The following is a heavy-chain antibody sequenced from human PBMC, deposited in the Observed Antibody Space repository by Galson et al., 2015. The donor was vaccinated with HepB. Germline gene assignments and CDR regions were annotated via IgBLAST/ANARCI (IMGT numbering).Heavy chain of an antibody. Sequence: SLRLSCAASGFTFTNAWMTWVRQAPGKGLEWVGRIKSKTHGGATDYAAPVKGTFTISRDDSKNTLYLQMNSLKTEDTAVYYCTTWNWNYEVYWGQGTLVTVSS. CDR2: IKSKTHGGAT. CDR3: TTWNWNYEVY. V-gene: IGHV3-15*01. J-gene: IGHJ4*02. CDR1: GFTFTNAW. D-gene: IGHD1-7*01.